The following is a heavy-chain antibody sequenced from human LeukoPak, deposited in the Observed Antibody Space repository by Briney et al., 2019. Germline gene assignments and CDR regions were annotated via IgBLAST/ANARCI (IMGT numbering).Heavy chain of an antibody. J-gene: IGHJ4*02. V-gene: IGHV3-7*04. CDR2: IKEGGCEK. CDR1: GFSFSSYW. Sequence: PGGSLRLSCAASGFSFSSYWMSWVRQAPGKGLEWVANIKEGGCEKYYVDAVKGRCSISRDTDKTSLHLQMNSLRGEDTAVYYCARAYSWGQGTLVTVSS. CDR3: ARAYS.